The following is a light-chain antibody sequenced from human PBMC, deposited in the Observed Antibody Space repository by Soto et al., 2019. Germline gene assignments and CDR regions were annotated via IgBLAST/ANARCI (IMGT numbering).Light chain of an antibody. Sequence: QSALTQPASVSGSPGQSITISCTGTSSDVGGYNLVSWYQQHPGKAPKLMIYEGSKRPSGVSNRFSGSKSGNTASLTISRRRAADEADYYCCSYAGSSTPVVFGGGTKLTVL. CDR2: EGS. CDR3: CSYAGSSTPVV. CDR1: SSDVGGYNL. J-gene: IGLJ2*01. V-gene: IGLV2-23*01.